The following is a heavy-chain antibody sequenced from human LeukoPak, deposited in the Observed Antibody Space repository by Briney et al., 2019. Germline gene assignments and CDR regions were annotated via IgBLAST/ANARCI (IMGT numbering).Heavy chain of an antibody. D-gene: IGHD3-10*01. V-gene: IGHV5-51*01. CDR2: IYPDDSDT. J-gene: IGHJ5*02. Sequence: GESLKISCKTSGYSFTTYWIGWVRQMPGTGLEWVGAIYPDDSDTRYSPSFQGQVVISADRSIRTAYLQWNTLKTSDTAMYYSVRQRGASGTINHFDPWGQGTPVTVSS. CDR3: VRQRGASGTINHFDP. CDR1: GYSFTTYW.